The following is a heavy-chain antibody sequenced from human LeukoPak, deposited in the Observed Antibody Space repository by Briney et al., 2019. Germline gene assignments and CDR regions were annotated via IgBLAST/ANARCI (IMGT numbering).Heavy chain of an antibody. CDR1: GFTFSSYA. CDR3: AKDFRIGYSAHFDY. V-gene: IGHV3-23*01. Sequence: GGSLRLSCAASGFTFSSYAMSWVRQAPGKGLEWVSAISGSGGSTYYADSVKGRFTISRDNSKNTLYLQMDSLRGEDTTVYYCAKDFRIGYSAHFDYWGQGALVTVSP. D-gene: IGHD2-21*01. CDR2: ISGSGGST. J-gene: IGHJ4*02.